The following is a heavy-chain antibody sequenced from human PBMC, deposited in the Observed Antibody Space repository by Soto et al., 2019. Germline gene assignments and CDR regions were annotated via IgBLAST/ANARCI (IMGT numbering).Heavy chain of an antibody. CDR3: ARLCRFRDNFRSTGFPDY. CDR1: GGSISSGGYS. J-gene: IGHJ4*02. V-gene: IGHV4-31*11. Sequence: SLTCAVSGGSISSGGYSWSWIRQPPGKGLEWIGYIFYSGTTYHNPSLKSRVTISVDTSKNQFSLRVTSVTAADTAVYYCARLCRFRDNFRSTGFPDYWGQGTLVTVSS. D-gene: IGHD1-20*01. CDR2: IFYSGTT.